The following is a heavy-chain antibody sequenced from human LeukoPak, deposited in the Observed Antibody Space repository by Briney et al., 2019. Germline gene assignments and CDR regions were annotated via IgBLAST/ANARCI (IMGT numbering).Heavy chain of an antibody. Sequence: SQTLSLTCAVSGGSIFSGGYYWSWIRQPPGKGLEWIGEINHSGSTNYNPSLKSRVTISVDTSKNQFSLKLSSVTAADTAVYYCARGKRVRYFDWLLWFDYWGQGTLVTVSS. J-gene: IGHJ4*02. D-gene: IGHD3-9*01. V-gene: IGHV4-34*01. CDR3: ARGKRVRYFDWLLWFDY. CDR1: GGSIFSGGYY. CDR2: INHSGST.